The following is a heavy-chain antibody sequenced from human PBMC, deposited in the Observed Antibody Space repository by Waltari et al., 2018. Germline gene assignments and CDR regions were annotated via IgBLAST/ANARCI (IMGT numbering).Heavy chain of an antibody. CDR2: IYYSGST. V-gene: IGHV4-59*01. CDR1: GGSISSYY. D-gene: IGHD4-17*01. J-gene: IGHJ5*02. CDR3: ARGYGDYVGWFDP. Sequence: QVQLQESGPGLVKPSETLSLTCTVSGGSISSYYWSWIRQPPGKGLEWIGYIYYSGSTNYNPSRKSRVTISVDTSKNQFSLKLSSVTAADTAVYYCARGYGDYVGWFDPWGQGTLVTVSS.